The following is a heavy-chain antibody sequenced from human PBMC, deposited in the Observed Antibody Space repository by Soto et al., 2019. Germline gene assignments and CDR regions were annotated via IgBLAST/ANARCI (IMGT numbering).Heavy chain of an antibody. CDR2: ISYDGSNK. Sequence: GGSLRLSCSASGFTFSSYGMHCVRQAPGKGLEWVAVISYDGSNKYYADSVKGRFTISRDNSKNTLYLQMNSLRAEDTAVYYCAKRRYSSSAAEDWGQGTLVTVSS. CDR3: AKRRYSSSAAED. J-gene: IGHJ4*02. CDR1: GFTFSSYG. V-gene: IGHV3-30*18. D-gene: IGHD6-6*01.